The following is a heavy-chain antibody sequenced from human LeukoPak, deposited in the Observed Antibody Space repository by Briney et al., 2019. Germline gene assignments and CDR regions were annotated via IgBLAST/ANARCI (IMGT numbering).Heavy chain of an antibody. D-gene: IGHD3-22*01. Sequence: GGSLRLSCAASGFTFSSYAMHWVRQAPGKGLESVAVISYDGSNKYYADSVKGRFTMSRDNSKNTLYLQMNSLRAEDTAVYYCAKDRNDTQKGLYYFDYWGQGTLVTVSS. CDR1: GFTFSSYA. CDR3: AKDRNDTQKGLYYFDY. J-gene: IGHJ4*02. V-gene: IGHV3-30-3*01. CDR2: ISYDGSNK.